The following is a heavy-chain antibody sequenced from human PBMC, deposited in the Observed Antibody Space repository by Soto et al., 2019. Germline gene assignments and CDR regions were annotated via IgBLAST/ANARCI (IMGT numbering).Heavy chain of an antibody. D-gene: IGHD1-26*01. V-gene: IGHV1-3*01. CDR2: INAGNGNT. Sequence: ASVKVSCKASGYTFTSYAMHWVRQAPGQSLEWMGCINAGNGNTKYSQKFQGRVTITRDTSASTAYMELSSLRSEDTAVYYCARGGREWELLVEAFDIWGQGTMVTVSS. J-gene: IGHJ3*02. CDR3: ARGGREWELLVEAFDI. CDR1: GYTFTSYA.